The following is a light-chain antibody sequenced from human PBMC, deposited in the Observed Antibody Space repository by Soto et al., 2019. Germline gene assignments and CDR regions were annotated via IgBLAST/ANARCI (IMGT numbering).Light chain of an antibody. J-gene: IGKJ4*01. CDR3: QHYNNWPPLT. V-gene: IGKV3-15*01. Sequence: EILMTQSPATLSVSPGERATLSCRASQSVSSNLAWYQQKPGQAPRLLIYGASTRATGIPARFSGSGSGKELTLTISSLKSEDFAVYYCQHYNNWPPLTFGGGTKVDLK. CDR1: QSVSSN. CDR2: GAS.